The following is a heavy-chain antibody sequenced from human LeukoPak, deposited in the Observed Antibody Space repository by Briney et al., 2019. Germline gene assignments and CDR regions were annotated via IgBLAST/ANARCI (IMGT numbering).Heavy chain of an antibody. CDR2: ISSSGKTI. CDR3: VRITVVPDY. V-gene: IGHV3-48*03. J-gene: IGHJ4*02. CDR1: GFTFTSYE. Sequence: GGSLRLSCAASGFTFTSYEMNWVRQAPGKGLEWVSYISSSGKTIYYAGSVKGRFTISRDNAKNSLYLQMNSLRAEDTAVYYCVRITVVPDYWGQGTLVTVSS. D-gene: IGHD4-23*01.